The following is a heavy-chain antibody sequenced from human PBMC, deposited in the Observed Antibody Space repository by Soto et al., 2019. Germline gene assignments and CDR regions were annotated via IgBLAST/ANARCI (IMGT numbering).Heavy chain of an antibody. V-gene: IGHV2-5*02. CDR2: IYWDDDK. CDR1: GVSRITSVGC. CDR3: AHTYYYDSSGYYFFTPSFGY. Sequence: GPTLVNPTQTLTLTLTFSGVSRITSVGCGGWIRHPPGKALEWLALIYWDDDKRYSPSLKSRLTITKDTSKNQVVLTMTNMDPVDTATYYCAHTYYYDSSGYYFFTPSFGYWGQGTLVTVSS. D-gene: IGHD3-22*01. J-gene: IGHJ4*02.